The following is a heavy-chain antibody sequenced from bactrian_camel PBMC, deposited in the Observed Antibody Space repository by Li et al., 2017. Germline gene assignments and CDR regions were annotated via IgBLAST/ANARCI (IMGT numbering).Heavy chain of an antibody. V-gene: IGHV3S1*01. CDR3: AEGRGSRGEHCYSLNY. D-gene: IGHD6*01. CDR1: GATASSCC. CDR2: TYTAVGST. Sequence: VQLVESGGGSVPAGGSLTLSCTASGATASSCCLGWVRQAPGKEREGVAFTYTAVGSTWYAASVRGRFTISRDSAKNTVYLQMNNLQPEDTATYYCAEGRGSRGEHCYSLNYWGQGTQVTVS. J-gene: IGHJ4*01.